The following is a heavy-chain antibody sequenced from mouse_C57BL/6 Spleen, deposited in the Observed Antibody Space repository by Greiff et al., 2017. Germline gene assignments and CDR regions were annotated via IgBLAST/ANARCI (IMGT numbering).Heavy chain of an antibody. CDR3: ARRDYDYAMDY. CDR1: GFTFSSYG. V-gene: IGHV5-6*01. D-gene: IGHD2-4*01. J-gene: IGHJ4*01. CDR2: ISSGGSYT. Sequence: EVQRVESGGDLVKPGGSLKLSCAASGFTFSSYGMSWVRQTPDKRLEWVATISSGGSYTYYPDSVKGRFTISRDNAKNTLYLQMSRLKSEDTAMYYCARRDYDYAMDYWGQGTSGTVSS.